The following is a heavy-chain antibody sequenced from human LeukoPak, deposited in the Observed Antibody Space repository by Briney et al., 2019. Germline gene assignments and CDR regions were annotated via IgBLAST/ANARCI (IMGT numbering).Heavy chain of an antibody. D-gene: IGHD3-22*01. V-gene: IGHV3-33*06. Sequence: GGSLRLSCAASGFTFSSYGMHWVRQAPGKRLEWVAVIWYDGNNKNYADSVKGRFTISRDNSKNTLYLQMNSLRAADTAVYYCAKDQNSGYYFDYWGQGTLVTVSS. CDR1: GFTFSSYG. CDR3: AKDQNSGYYFDY. J-gene: IGHJ4*02. CDR2: IWYDGNNK.